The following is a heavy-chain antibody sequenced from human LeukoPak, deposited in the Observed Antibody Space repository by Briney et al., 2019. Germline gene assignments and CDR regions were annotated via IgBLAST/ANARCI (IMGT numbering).Heavy chain of an antibody. CDR2: IYHSGST. D-gene: IGHD3-9*01. Sequence: ASETLSLTCTVSGYSISSGFYWGWIRQPPGKGLECIGSIYHSGSTYYNPSLKSRVTISVDTSKNQFSLKLSSVTAADTAVYYCARGLKNYDILTGHYYYYMDVWGKGTTVTVSS. CDR1: GYSISSGFY. J-gene: IGHJ6*03. CDR3: ARGLKNYDILTGHYYYYMDV. V-gene: IGHV4-38-2*02.